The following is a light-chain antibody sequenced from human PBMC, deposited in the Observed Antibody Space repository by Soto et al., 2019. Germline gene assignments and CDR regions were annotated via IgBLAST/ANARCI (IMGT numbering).Light chain of an antibody. CDR2: DAS. J-gene: IGKJ1*01. V-gene: IGKV3-11*01. Sequence: ENGFSQSPATLSLSPGERATLSCRASQSVSSYLAWYQQKPGQAPRLLIYDASNRATGIPARFSGSGSGTEFTLTITSLQPDDFATYYCQQYNSYPWTFGQGTKVDIK. CDR1: QSVSSY. CDR3: QQYNSYPWT.